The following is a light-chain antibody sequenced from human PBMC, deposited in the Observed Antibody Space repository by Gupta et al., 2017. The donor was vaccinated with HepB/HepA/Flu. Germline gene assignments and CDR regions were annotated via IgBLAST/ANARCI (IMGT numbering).Light chain of an antibody. J-gene: IGKJ1*01. V-gene: IGKV3-15*01. CDR3: QQYDKWPSWT. CDR1: QSVSN. CDR2: GAS. Sequence: EIVMTQSPASLCVSPGERATLFCRASQSVSNLAWYQQEPGQAPRLLIYGASTRATGIPARFIGSGSGTEFTLTISSLQSEDFAVYYCQQYDKWPSWTFGQGTKVEIK.